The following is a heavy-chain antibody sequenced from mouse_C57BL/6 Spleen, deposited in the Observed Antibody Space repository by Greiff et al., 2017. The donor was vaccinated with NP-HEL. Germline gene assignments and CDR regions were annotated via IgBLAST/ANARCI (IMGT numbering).Heavy chain of an antibody. CDR1: GYTFTDYN. J-gene: IGHJ2*01. CDR2: INPKNGGT. CDR3: LTTVVNYFDY. V-gene: IGHV1-22*01. Sequence: EVQLQQSGPELVKPGASVKMSCKASGYTFTDYNMHWVKQSHGKSLEWIGYINPKNGGTSYNQKFKGKATLTVNKSSSTAYMERRSLTSEDSAVYYCLTTVVNYFDYWGQGTTLTVAS. D-gene: IGHD1-1*01.